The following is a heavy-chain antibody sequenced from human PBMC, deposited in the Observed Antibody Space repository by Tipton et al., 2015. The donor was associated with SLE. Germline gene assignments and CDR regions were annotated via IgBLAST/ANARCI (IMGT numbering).Heavy chain of an antibody. CDR2: IYYSGST. V-gene: IGHV4-39*07. Sequence: LRLSCTVSGGSISSSSYYWGWIRQPPGKGLEWIGSIYYSGSTYYNPSLKSRVTISVDTSKNQFSLKLSPVTAADTAVYYCASLPIVAMARAYWGQGTLVPVSS. J-gene: IGHJ1*01. CDR3: ASLPIVAMARAY. D-gene: IGHD5-24*01. CDR1: GGSISSSSYY.